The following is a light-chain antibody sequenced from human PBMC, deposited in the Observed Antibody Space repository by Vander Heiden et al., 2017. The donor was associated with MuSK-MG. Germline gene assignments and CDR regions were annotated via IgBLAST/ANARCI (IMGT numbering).Light chain of an antibody. CDR2: EAT. Sequence: HSALPQPASVSGSPGHPTTISCAGSSSDVATYNLVSWYQQHPGKAPKLIIYEATERPSGVSHRFSGSQSGNTASLTISGLQAEDEATYYCCSYAGGSEVFGGGTKLTVL. CDR1: SSDVATYNL. CDR3: CSYAGGSEV. V-gene: IGLV2-23*01. J-gene: IGLJ3*02.